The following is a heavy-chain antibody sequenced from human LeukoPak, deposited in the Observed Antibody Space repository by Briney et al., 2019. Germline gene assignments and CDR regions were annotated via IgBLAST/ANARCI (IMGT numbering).Heavy chain of an antibody. CDR2: ISSDGTTT. J-gene: IGHJ4*02. CDR3: ARVRSSSWYDY. D-gene: IGHD6-13*01. CDR1: GFTFSTSW. V-gene: IGHV3-74*01. Sequence: GGSLRLSCATSGFTFSTSWMHGVRQAPGEGLVWVSRISSDGTTTTYADSVKGRFTISRDNAKNTLYLQMNSLRVEDTAVYYCARVRSSSWYDYCGQGALVTVSS.